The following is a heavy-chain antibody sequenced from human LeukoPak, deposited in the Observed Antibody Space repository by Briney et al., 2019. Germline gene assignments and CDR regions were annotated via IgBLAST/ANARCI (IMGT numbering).Heavy chain of an antibody. CDR1: GYSFTSYW. CDR3: ARRVPERTNYYYYYGMDV. Sequence: GESLKISCNGSGYSFTSYWIGWVRQMPGKGLELMGIIYPGYSDTRYSPSFQGQVTISADKSISTAYLQWSSLKASDTAMYYCARRVPERTNYYYYYGMDVWGQGTTVTVSS. J-gene: IGHJ6*02. CDR2: IYPGYSDT. V-gene: IGHV5-51*01. D-gene: IGHD1-14*01.